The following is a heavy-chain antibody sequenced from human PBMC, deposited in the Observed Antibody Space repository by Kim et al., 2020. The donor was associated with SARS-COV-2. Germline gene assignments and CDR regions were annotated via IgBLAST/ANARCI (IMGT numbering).Heavy chain of an antibody. Sequence: SETLSLTCTVSGGSISSFYWSWIWQPPGTGLEWVWYVYYSGNTNSNPSLKSRVTISVDMSKTQFSLKLSSVTAAATAVYYCAGADHCNSGVIDYWGQGALCTVSS. D-gene: IGHD6-25*01. J-gene: IGHJ4*02. CDR3: AGADHCNSGVIDY. CDR2: VYYSGNT. CDR1: GGSISSFY. V-gene: IGHV4-59*13.